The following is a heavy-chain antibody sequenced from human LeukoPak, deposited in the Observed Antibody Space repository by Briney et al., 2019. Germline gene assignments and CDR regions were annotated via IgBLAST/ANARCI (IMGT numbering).Heavy chain of an antibody. J-gene: IGHJ4*02. Sequence: GGSLRLSCAASGFTFSTYAMSWLRQSPGRGLEWVAGISYSGGSTFYADSVKGRFTISRDNSKNTLYLQMNGLRAEDTAAYHCAKGDFWSGYYNNPFFDNWGRGALVTVSS. D-gene: IGHD3-3*01. CDR3: AKGDFWSGYYNNPFFDN. CDR1: GFTFSTYA. CDR2: ISYSGGST. V-gene: IGHV3-23*01.